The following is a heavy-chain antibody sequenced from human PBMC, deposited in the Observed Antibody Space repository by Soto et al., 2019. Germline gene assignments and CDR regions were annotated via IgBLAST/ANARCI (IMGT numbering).Heavy chain of an antibody. Sequence: SVKVSCKASGGTFSSYAISWVRQAPGQGLEWMGGIIPIFGTANYAQKFQGRVTITADESTSTAYMELSSLKSEDTAVYYCAAASRITMVRGVYYYGMDVWGQGTTVTVSS. V-gene: IGHV1-69*13. D-gene: IGHD3-10*01. CDR2: IIPIFGTA. J-gene: IGHJ6*02. CDR1: GGTFSSYA. CDR3: AAASRITMVRGVYYYGMDV.